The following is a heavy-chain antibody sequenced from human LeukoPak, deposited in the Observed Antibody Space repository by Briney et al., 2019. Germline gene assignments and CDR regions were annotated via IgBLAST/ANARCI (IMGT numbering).Heavy chain of an antibody. CDR3: ARGRSDYYDSSGYYFDY. Sequence: ASVKVSCKASGYTFTSYYMHWVRQAPGQGLEWMGVINPSGGSTSYAQKFQGRFTMTRDTSTSTVYMELSSLRSEDTAVYYCARGRSDYYDSSGYYFDYWGQGTLVTVSS. D-gene: IGHD3-22*01. CDR2: INPSGGST. V-gene: IGHV1-46*01. CDR1: GYTFTSYY. J-gene: IGHJ4*02.